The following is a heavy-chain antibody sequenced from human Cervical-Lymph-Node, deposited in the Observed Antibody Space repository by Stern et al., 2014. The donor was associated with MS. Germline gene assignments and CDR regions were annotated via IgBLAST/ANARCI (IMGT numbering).Heavy chain of an antibody. CDR1: GYTFTDYD. CDR2: INPKSGPP. D-gene: IGHD6-6*01. J-gene: IGHJ4*02. CDR3: ATPSLPFY. Sequence: VQLVESGAEVKKPGASVVVSCKASGYTFTDYDITWVRQVPGQGLEWMAWINPKSGPPVSAEKFQARVTMTMNTSLRTAYMELSSLKSEDTAIYYCATPSLPFYWGQGTLITVSS. V-gene: IGHV1-8*01.